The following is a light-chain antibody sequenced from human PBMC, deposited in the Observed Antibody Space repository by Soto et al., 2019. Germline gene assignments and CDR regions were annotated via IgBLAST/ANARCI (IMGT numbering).Light chain of an antibody. Sequence: EIVLTQSPGTLSLSPGERAALSCRASQRLSSSSLAWYQQKPGHGPRLLIYGASRRATGIPDRFSATESGTDVTLTISSLEPEDFAVYFCQQYGSTPWTFGQGTRVESK. CDR1: QRLSSSS. V-gene: IGKV3-20*01. J-gene: IGKJ1*01. CDR3: QQYGSTPWT. CDR2: GAS.